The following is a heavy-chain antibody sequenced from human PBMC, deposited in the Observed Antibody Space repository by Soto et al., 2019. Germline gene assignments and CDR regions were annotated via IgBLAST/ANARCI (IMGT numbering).Heavy chain of an antibody. CDR3: ARWLGGYDT. D-gene: IGHD6-19*01. Sequence: EVQLVESGGGLVQPGGSLRLSWAASGFSVRSYGMHWVRQAPGKGLEYVSAIISNGDTTYYANSVRGRFTISRDNSKNTLYLQMGSLRPEDMAVYFCARWLGGYDTWGQGTLVTVSS. V-gene: IGHV3-64*01. CDR2: IISNGDTT. J-gene: IGHJ5*02. CDR1: GFSVRSYG.